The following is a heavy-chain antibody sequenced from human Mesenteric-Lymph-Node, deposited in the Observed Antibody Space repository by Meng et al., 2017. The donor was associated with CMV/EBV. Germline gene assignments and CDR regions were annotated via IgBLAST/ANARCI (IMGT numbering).Heavy chain of an antibody. Sequence: GESLKISCAASGFTFSSYAMHWVRQAPGKGLEWVAVISYDGSNKYYADSVKGRFTISRDNAKNSLYLQMNSLRVEDTGVYYCARQLGIDYWGQGSLVTVSS. CDR2: ISYDGSNK. V-gene: IGHV3-30*04. CDR1: GFTFSSYA. J-gene: IGHJ4*02. CDR3: ARQLGIDY. D-gene: IGHD1-1*01.